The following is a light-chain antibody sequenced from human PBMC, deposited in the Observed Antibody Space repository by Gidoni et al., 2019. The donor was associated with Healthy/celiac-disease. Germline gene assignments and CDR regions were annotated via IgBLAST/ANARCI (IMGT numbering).Light chain of an antibody. CDR1: SSDVGGYNY. V-gene: IGLV2-11*01. CDR2: DVS. Sequence: QSALTQPRSLSVSPGQSVTISCTGTSSDVGGYNYVSWYQQHPGKAPKLMIYDVSKRPSGVPDRFSGSKSGNTASLTISGLQAEDEADYYCCSYAGSYTLGWVFGRGTKLTVL. J-gene: IGLJ3*02. CDR3: CSYAGSYTLGWV.